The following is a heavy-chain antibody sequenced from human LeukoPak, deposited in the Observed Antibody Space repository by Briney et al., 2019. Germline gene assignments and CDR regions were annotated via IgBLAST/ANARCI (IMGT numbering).Heavy chain of an antibody. V-gene: IGHV4-59*08. CDR3: ARGGYNLDAFDV. Sequence: PSETLSLTCTVSGGSITNYYWSWIRQPPGKGLEWIGYIYYTGSTKYNPSLKSRLTISVDTSKNQFSLKLSSVTAADTAVYYCARGGYNLDAFDVWGQGTMVTVSS. J-gene: IGHJ3*01. D-gene: IGHD5-24*01. CDR1: GGSITNYY. CDR2: IYYTGST.